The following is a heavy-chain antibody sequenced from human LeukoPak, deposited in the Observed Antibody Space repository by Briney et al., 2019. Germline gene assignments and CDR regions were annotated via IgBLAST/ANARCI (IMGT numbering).Heavy chain of an antibody. CDR2: ISGSGGNT. Sequence: GGSLRLSCAASGFTFSSYAMSWVRQAPGKGLEWVSAISGSGGNTYYADSVKGRFTISRDNSKNTLYLQMNSLRAEDTAVYYCAKDQYGGNPQYYFDYWGQGTLVTVSS. V-gene: IGHV3-23*01. CDR3: AKDQYGGNPQYYFDY. J-gene: IGHJ4*02. CDR1: GFTFSSYA. D-gene: IGHD4-23*01.